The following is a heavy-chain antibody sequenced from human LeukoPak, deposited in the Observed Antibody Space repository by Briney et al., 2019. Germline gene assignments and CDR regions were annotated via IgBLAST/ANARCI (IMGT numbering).Heavy chain of an antibody. CDR2: INHSGYT. V-gene: IGHV4-34*01. J-gene: IGHJ4*02. CDR3: TRMTAGHDY. CDR1: GVSFDDYY. D-gene: IGHD2-21*02. Sequence: SETLSLTCAVSGVSFDDYYWSWVRQTPGKGLEWTGEINHSGYTNDSPSLKSRVTLSIDTSRKQFSLNLRSVTVADTGIYYCTRMTAGHDYWGQGTLVTVSS.